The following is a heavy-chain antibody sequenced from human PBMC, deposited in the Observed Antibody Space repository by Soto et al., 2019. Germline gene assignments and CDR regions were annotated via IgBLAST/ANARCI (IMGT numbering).Heavy chain of an antibody. Sequence: QVQLVQSGAEVKKPGSSVKVSCKASGGTFSSYAISWVRQAPGQGLEWMGRIIPIFGTANYAQKFQGRVTITADESTSTADMELSSLRSEDTAGYYCARVGHYYDSSGYYFDYWGQGTLVTVSS. J-gene: IGHJ4*02. CDR3: ARVGHYYDSSGYYFDY. D-gene: IGHD3-22*01. CDR2: IIPIFGTA. CDR1: GGTFSSYA. V-gene: IGHV1-69*15.